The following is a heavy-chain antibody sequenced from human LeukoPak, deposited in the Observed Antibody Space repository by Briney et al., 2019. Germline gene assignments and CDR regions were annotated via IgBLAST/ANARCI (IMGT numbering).Heavy chain of an antibody. CDR2: IYYSGST. Sequence: SETLSLTCTVSGGSISSSSYYWGWIRQPPGKGLEGIGSIYYSGSTYYNPSLKSRVTISVDTSQNQFSLKLSSVTAADTAVYYCARLSPNIVVVVAATRGPFDYWGQGTLVTVSS. D-gene: IGHD2-15*01. CDR1: GGSISSSSYY. V-gene: IGHV4-39*01. J-gene: IGHJ4*02. CDR3: ARLSPNIVVVVAATRGPFDY.